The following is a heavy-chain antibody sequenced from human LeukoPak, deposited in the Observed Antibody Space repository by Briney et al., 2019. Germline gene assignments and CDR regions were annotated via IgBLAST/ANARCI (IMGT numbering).Heavy chain of an antibody. CDR2: ISNDGRSK. CDR1: GFNFSSDA. Sequence: GRSLKLSCAASGFNFSSDAMHWVRRAPGKGLEWVAVISNDGRSKYFADSVKGRFTISRDNSKNTLYLQMNSLTAEDTAVFYCAKGLAGYTSGWYGIFDYWGQGALVTVSS. CDR3: AKGLAGYTSGWYGIFDY. J-gene: IGHJ4*02. V-gene: IGHV3-30*18. D-gene: IGHD6-19*01.